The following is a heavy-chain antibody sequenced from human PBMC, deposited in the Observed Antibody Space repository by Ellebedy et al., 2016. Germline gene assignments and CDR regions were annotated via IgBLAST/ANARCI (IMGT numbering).Heavy chain of an antibody. D-gene: IGHD6-6*01. CDR1: GYTFSDFY. V-gene: IGHV1-2*04. CDR2: IHPYTGDT. CDR3: ARQQLVQGGFDM. Sequence: ASVKVSCXASGYTFSDFYLHWVRQAPGQGLEWVGWIHPYTGDTRYGQRFQGWVTMTRDTSINTAYMELRRPTSDDTAVYYCARQQLVQGGFDMWGQGTVVTVSS. J-gene: IGHJ3*02.